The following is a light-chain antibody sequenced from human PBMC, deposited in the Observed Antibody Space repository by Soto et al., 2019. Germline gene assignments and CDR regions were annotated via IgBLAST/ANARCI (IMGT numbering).Light chain of an antibody. J-gene: IGKJ1*01. CDR2: GAS. CDR1: QSVSSN. CDR3: QQYNNWPPP. V-gene: IGKV3-15*01. Sequence: EIVMTQSPATLSVSPGERATLSCRASQSVSSNLAWYQQKPGQAPRLLIYGASTRATGIPARFSGSGSGTEFTLTISSLQSEDFAVYYRQQYNNWPPPFGQGTKVEIK.